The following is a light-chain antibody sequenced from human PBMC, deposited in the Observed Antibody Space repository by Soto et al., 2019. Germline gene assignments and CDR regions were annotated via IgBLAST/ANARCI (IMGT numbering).Light chain of an antibody. J-gene: IGKJ4*01. CDR3: QQYDNLPLT. V-gene: IGKV1-33*01. CDR2: DAS. CDR1: QDISNY. Sequence: ITQSKFPLSASLRDRDNITVQASQDISNYLNWYQQKPGKAPKLLIYDASNLETGVPSRFSGSGSGTDFTFTISSLQPEDIATYYCQQYDNLPLTFGGGTMVAI.